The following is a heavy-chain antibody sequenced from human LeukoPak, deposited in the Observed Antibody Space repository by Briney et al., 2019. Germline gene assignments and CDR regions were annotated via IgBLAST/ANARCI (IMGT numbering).Heavy chain of an antibody. V-gene: IGHV4-59*01. CDR2: IYYSGST. CDR3: ARVRGYSSLNAFDI. D-gene: IGHD6-13*01. CDR1: GGSISSYY. J-gene: IGHJ3*02. Sequence: SETLSLTCTVSGGSISSYYWSWIRQPPGKGLEWIGYIYYSGSTNYNPSLKSRVTIPVDTSKNQFSLKLSSVTAADTAVYYCARVRGYSSLNAFDIWGQGTMVTVSS.